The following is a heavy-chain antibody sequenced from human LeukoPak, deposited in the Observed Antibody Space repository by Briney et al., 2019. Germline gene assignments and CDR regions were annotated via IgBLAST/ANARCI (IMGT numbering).Heavy chain of an antibody. Sequence: PSETLSLTCAVHGGSFSGYYWSWIRQPPGKGLEWIGEINHSGSTNYNPSLKSRVTISVDTSKNQFSLKLSSVTAADTAVYYCAGDTITMVRGVIDYWGQGTLVTVSS. D-gene: IGHD3-10*01. V-gene: IGHV4-34*01. CDR2: INHSGST. J-gene: IGHJ4*02. CDR1: GGSFSGYY. CDR3: AGDTITMVRGVIDY.